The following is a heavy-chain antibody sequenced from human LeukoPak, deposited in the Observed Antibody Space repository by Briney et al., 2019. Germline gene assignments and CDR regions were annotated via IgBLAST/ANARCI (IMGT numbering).Heavy chain of an antibody. CDR2: INPSGGST. V-gene: IGHV1-46*01. D-gene: IGHD6-19*01. J-gene: IGHJ4*02. CDR1: GYTFTSYY. Sequence: ASVKVSCKASGYTFTSYYMHWVRQAPGQGLEWVGIINPSGGSTSYAQKFQGRVTMTRDTSTSTVYMELSSLRSEDTAVYYCARETTVAGKIDYWGQGTLVTVSS. CDR3: ARETTVAGKIDY.